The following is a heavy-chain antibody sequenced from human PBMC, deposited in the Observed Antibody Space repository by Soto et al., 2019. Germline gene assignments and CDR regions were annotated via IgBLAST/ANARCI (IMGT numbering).Heavy chain of an antibody. V-gene: IGHV1-69*06. Sequence: SVKVSFKASGGTFSSYAIRWVRQAPGQGLEWMGGIIPIFGTANYAQKFKGRVTITADKATSTAYMELSSLRSEDTAVYYCARSITPPHHYGMDVCGQGTTVTVSS. J-gene: IGHJ6*02. CDR3: ARSITPPHHYGMDV. D-gene: IGHD1-20*01. CDR1: GGTFSSYA. CDR2: IIPIFGTA.